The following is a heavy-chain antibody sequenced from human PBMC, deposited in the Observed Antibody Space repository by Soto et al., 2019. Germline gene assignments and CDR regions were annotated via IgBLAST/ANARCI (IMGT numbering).Heavy chain of an antibody. D-gene: IGHD1-1*01. CDR1: GGTFSSYA. CDR2: IIPIFGTA. V-gene: IGHV1-69*13. CDR3: ASNQLESLPNYYYYGMDV. J-gene: IGHJ6*02. Sequence: ASVKVSCKASGGTFSSYAISWVRQAPGQGLERMGGIIPIFGTANYAQKFQGRVTITADESTSTAYMELSSLRSEDTAVYYCASNQLESLPNYYYYGMDVWGQGTTVTVSS.